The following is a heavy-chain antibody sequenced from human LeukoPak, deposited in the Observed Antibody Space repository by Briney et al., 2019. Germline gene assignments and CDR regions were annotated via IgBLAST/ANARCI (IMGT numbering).Heavy chain of an antibody. CDR2: ISCYSGNT. CDR1: GYTFTNYG. CDR3: ARDIATVQHQD. J-gene: IGHJ4*02. V-gene: IGHV1-18*01. Sequence: ASVKVSCKTSGYTFTNYGTSWVRQAPGQGLEWMGWISCYSGNTNYVQKFRGRVAMTADTSTSTVYMELRSLRSDDTAVYYCARDIATVQHQDWGQGTLVTVSS. D-gene: IGHD1-1*01.